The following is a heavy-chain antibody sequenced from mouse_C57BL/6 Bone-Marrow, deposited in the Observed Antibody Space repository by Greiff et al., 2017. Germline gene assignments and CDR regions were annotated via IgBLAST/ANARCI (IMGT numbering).Heavy chain of an antibody. V-gene: IGHV1-18*01. J-gene: IGHJ3*01. CDR2: INPNNCGT. CDR3: ARDYDGYYVVPFAY. Sequence: VQLQQSGPELVKPGASVKIPCKASGYTFTDYNMDWVKQSHGKSLEWIGDINPNNCGTIYNQKFKGKATLTVDKSSSTAYMELRSLTSEDTAVYYCARDYDGYYVVPFAYWGQGTLVTVSA. D-gene: IGHD2-3*01. CDR1: GYTFTDYN.